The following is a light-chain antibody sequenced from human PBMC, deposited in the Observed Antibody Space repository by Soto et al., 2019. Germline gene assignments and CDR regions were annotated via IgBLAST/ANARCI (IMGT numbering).Light chain of an antibody. J-gene: IGKJ1*01. CDR1: QSLVYSDGNTY. CDR3: MQFAHFPRT. Sequence: DVVLTQTPLSSPVTLGQPASISCRSSQSLVYSDGNTYLSWLQQRPGQPPRLLIYQISNRFSGVPDRFSGSGAGTDFTLKISRVEAEDLGVYYCMQFAHFPRTFGQGTKVEIK. V-gene: IGKV2-24*01. CDR2: QIS.